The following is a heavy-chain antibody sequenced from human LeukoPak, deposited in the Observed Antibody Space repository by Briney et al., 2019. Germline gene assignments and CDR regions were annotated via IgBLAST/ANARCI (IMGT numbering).Heavy chain of an antibody. CDR2: IYPGDSET. J-gene: IGHJ4*02. CDR3: AKGGDYYDSSGYYGEYFDN. Sequence: PGESLKISCKGFGYSFTSYWIAWVRQMPGKGLECMGIIYPGDSETRYSPSFQGQVTISADKSINTAYLQWSSLKASDTATYYCAKGGDYYDSSGYYGEYFDNWGQGTLVTVSS. V-gene: IGHV5-51*01. D-gene: IGHD3-22*01. CDR1: GYSFTSYW.